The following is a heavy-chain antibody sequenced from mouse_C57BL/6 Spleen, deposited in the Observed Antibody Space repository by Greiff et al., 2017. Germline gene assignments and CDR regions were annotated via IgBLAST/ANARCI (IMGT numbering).Heavy chain of an antibody. CDR2: TNPNNGGT. CDR1: GYTFTDYN. V-gene: IGHV1-18*01. D-gene: IGHD3-2*02. Sequence: EVQLQQSGPELVKPGASVKIPCKASGYTFTDYNMDWVKQSHGKSLEWIGDTNPNNGGTIYNQKFKGKATLTVDKSSSTAYMELRSLTSEDTAVYYCARSGLLSYYAMDYWGQGTSVTVSS. CDR3: ARSGLLSYYAMDY. J-gene: IGHJ4*01.